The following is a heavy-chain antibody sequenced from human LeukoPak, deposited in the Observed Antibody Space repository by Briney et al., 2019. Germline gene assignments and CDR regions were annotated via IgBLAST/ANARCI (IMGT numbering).Heavy chain of an antibody. CDR1: GFTFSTYN. J-gene: IGHJ4*02. CDR2: ISGSNDSI. CDR3: TRERRSSY. Sequence: PGGSLRLSCAASGFTFSTYNMNWVRQAPGRGLEWVSSISGSNDSIYYADSVKGRFTISRDNAKNSLYLQMDSLRAEDTAVYYCTRERRSSYWGQGTLVSVSS. D-gene: IGHD1-26*01. V-gene: IGHV3-21*01.